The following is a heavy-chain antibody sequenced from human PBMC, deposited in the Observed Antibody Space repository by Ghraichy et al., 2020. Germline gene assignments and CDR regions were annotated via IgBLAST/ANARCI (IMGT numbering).Heavy chain of an antibody. J-gene: IGHJ4*02. Sequence: GESLNISCAASGFTFSRYWMKWVRQAPGKGLEWVANIKQDGSEKSYVASVKGRFTISRDNAKNSLFLQMNSLRAEDTAVYYCATETYYYDISAYQDPMGWGQGTLVTVSS. CDR1: GFTFSRYW. CDR3: ATETYYYDISAYQDPMG. V-gene: IGHV3-7*03. CDR2: IKQDGSEK. D-gene: IGHD3-22*01.